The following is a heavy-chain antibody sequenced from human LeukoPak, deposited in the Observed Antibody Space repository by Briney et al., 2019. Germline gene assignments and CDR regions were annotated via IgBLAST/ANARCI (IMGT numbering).Heavy chain of an antibody. V-gene: IGHV3-11*06. CDR2: ISSGSSYR. D-gene: IGHD2-8*02. CDR1: GFTFSNYY. CDR3: VRTGLASGGVGEY. J-gene: IGHJ4*02. Sequence: PGGSLRLSCAASGFTFSNYYMGWLRQPPGKGLEWISYISSGSSYRNYADSVKGRLTISRDNAKNSLYLQMNTLRDEDTAGYFCVRTGLASGGVGEYWGQGALVSVCS.